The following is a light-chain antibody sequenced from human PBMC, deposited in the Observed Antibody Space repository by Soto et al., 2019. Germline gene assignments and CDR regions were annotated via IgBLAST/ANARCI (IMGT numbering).Light chain of an antibody. Sequence: DIQMTQSPSSLSASVGDRVTITCRASQAISRYLAWYQQKPGKVPKLLIYAASTLQSGVPSRFTGSGSGTDCTLTISSLQPEDVATYYCQKYNRAPWTFGQGTKVEI. CDR1: QAISRY. J-gene: IGKJ1*01. CDR3: QKYNRAPWT. CDR2: AAS. V-gene: IGKV1-27*01.